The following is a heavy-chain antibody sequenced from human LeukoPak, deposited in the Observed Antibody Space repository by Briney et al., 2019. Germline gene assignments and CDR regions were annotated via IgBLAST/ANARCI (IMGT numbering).Heavy chain of an antibody. CDR2: IYYSEST. D-gene: IGHD4-23*01. Sequence: SETLSLTCTVSGGSISSYYWSWIRQPPGKGLEWIGYIYYSESTNYNPSLKSRVTISVDTSKNQFSLKLSSVTAADTAVYYCAGTTVVTRRPQDAFDIWGQGTMVTVSS. CDR3: AGTTVVTRRPQDAFDI. J-gene: IGHJ3*02. V-gene: IGHV4-59*01. CDR1: GGSISSYY.